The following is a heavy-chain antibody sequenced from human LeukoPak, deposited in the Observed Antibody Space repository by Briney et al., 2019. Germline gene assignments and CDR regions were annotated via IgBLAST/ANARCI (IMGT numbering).Heavy chain of an antibody. J-gene: IGHJ6*02. CDR1: GFSFSTYG. CDR3: AKDIGCSSTTCYTSRNYGMDV. Sequence: PGGSLRLSCAASGFSFSTYGMHWVRQAPGKGLEWVSGISCNSRSIGYADSVKGRFTISRDNAKNSLYLQMNSLRAEDTALYYCAKDIGCSSTTCYTSRNYGMDVWGQGTTVTVSS. CDR2: ISCNSRSI. V-gene: IGHV3-9*01. D-gene: IGHD2-2*02.